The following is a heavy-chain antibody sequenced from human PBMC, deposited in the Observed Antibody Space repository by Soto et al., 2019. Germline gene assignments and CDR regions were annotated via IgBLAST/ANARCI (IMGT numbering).Heavy chain of an antibody. CDR3: ARGSSGNHADYFDY. CDR2: IKQDGSEI. J-gene: IGHJ4*02. D-gene: IGHD3-10*01. V-gene: IGHV3-7*03. CDR1: GFTFSSYW. Sequence: GGSLRLSCAASGFTFSSYWMSWVRQSPGKGLEWVANIKQDGSEIQYVDSAKGRFTISRDNAKNSLYLQMNSLRAEDTAVYYCARGSSGNHADYFDYWGQETLVTVSS.